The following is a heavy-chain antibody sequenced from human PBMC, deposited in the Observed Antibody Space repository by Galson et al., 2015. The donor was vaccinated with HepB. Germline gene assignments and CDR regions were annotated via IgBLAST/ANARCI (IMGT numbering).Heavy chain of an antibody. J-gene: IGHJ5*02. CDR2: ISSSGSTI. V-gene: IGHV3-48*03. D-gene: IGHD6-13*01. CDR1: GFTFSSYE. CDR3: ARYRGIAAAGTNLIHLGVAP. Sequence: SLRLSCAASGFTFSSYEMNWVRQAPGKGLEWVSYISSSGSTIYYADSVKGRFTISRDNAKNSLYLQMNSLRAEDTAVYYCARYRGIAAAGTNLIHLGVAPWGQGTLVTVSS.